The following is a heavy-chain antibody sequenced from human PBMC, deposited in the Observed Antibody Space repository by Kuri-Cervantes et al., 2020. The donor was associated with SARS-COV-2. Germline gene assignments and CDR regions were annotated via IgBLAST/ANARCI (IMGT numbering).Heavy chain of an antibody. CDR2: ISGSGGST. Sequence: GESLKISCAASGFIFKSYAVSWVRQAPGKGLEWVSAISGSGGSTYYADSVKGRFTISRDNSKNTLYLQMNSLGAEDTAVYYCARDYDWNYAFDIWGQGTMVTVSS. CDR3: ARDYDWNYAFDI. D-gene: IGHD1-1*01. CDR1: GFIFKSYA. V-gene: IGHV3-23*01. J-gene: IGHJ3*02.